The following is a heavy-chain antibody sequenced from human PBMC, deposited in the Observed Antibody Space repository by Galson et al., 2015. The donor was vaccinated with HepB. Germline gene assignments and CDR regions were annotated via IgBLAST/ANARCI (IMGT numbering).Heavy chain of an antibody. CDR3: ARELDSGYSSSWYNGDYMDV. CDR1: GFTFSSYG. Sequence: SLRLSCAASGFTFSSYGMHWVRQAPGKGLEWVAVIWYDGSNKYYADSVKGRFTISRDNSKNTLYLQMNSLRAEDTAVYYCARELDSGYSSSWYNGDYMDVWGKGTTVTVSS. V-gene: IGHV3-33*01. CDR2: IWYDGSNK. D-gene: IGHD6-13*01. J-gene: IGHJ6*03.